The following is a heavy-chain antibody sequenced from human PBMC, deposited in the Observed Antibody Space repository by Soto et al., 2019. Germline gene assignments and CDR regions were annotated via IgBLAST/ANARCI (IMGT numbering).Heavy chain of an antibody. V-gene: IGHV1-69*13. Sequence: SVKVSCKASGGTFSSYAISWVRQAPGQGLEWMGGIIPIFGTANYAQKFQGRVTITADESTSTAYMELSSLRSEDTAVYYCARSQDIVVVPAAIYYWGQGTLVTVSS. CDR1: GGTFSSYA. CDR2: IIPIFGTA. D-gene: IGHD2-2*01. CDR3: ARSQDIVVVPAAIYY. J-gene: IGHJ4*02.